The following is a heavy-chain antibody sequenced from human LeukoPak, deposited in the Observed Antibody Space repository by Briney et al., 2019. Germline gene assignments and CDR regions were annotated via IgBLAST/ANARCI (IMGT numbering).Heavy chain of an antibody. J-gene: IGHJ1*01. V-gene: IGHV3-21*01. CDR3: ARDRGRDYDFWSGYSFAEYFQH. D-gene: IGHD3-3*01. Sequence: TGGSLRLSXAASGFTFSSYSMNWVRQAPGKGLEWVSSISSSSSYIYYADSVKGRFTISRDNAKNSLYLQMNSLRAEDTAVYYCARDRGRDYDFWSGYSFAEYFQHWGQGTLVIVSS. CDR1: GFTFSSYS. CDR2: ISSSSSYI.